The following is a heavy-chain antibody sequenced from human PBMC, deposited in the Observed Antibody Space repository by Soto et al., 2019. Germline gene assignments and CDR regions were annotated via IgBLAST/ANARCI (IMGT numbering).Heavy chain of an antibody. CDR2: ISSSSSYI. V-gene: IGHV3-21*01. J-gene: IGHJ4*02. D-gene: IGHD1-7*01. Sequence: GGSLRLSCAASGSTFSSYSMNWVRQAPGKGLEWVSSISSSSSYIYYADSVKGRFTISRDNAKNSLYLQMNSLRAEDTAVYYCASSPGTTFPVFDYWGQGTLVTVSS. CDR3: ASSPGTTFPVFDY. CDR1: GSTFSSYS.